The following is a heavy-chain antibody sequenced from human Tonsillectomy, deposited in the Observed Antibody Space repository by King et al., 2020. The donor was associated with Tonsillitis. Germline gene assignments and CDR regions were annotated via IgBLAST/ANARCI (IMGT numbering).Heavy chain of an antibody. D-gene: IGHD4-17*01. CDR2: ISYDGSNK. J-gene: IGHJ5*02. Sequence: VQLVESGGGVVQPGRSLRLSCAASGFTFSSYGMHWVRQAPGKGLEWVAVISYDGSNKYYADSVKGRFTISRDNSKNTLYLQMNSLRAEDTAVYYCAKANTGNWFDPWGQGTLVTVSS. V-gene: IGHV3-30*18. CDR3: AKANTGNWFDP. CDR1: GFTFSSYG.